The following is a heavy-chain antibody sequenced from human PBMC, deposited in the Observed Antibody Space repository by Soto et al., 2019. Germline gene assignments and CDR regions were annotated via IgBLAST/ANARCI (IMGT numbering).Heavy chain of an antibody. D-gene: IGHD5-18*01. V-gene: IGHV3-11*04. CDR2: FSSSGSTI. CDR3: ARELDGYSYCLGNYFDY. J-gene: IGHJ4*02. Sequence: PGGSLRLPCTVPGFTLGDSYMRWVRQAPGKGLEWFSEFSSSGSTIYYADSLKGRFTISRDNAKNPLYLQMNSLRAEDTAVYYCARELDGYSYCLGNYFDYWGQGTLVTVS. CDR1: GFTLGDSY.